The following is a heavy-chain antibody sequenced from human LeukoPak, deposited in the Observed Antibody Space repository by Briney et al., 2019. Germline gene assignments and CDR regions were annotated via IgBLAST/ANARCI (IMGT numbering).Heavy chain of an antibody. CDR3: ARGHYDILTGYYTLFDY. D-gene: IGHD3-9*01. CDR1: GYTFTGYH. Sequence: ASVKVSCKASGYTFTGYHMHWVRQAPGQGLEWMGWINPNSGGTNYAQKFQGRVTMTRDTSISTAYMELSRLRSDDTAVYYCARGHYDILTGYYTLFDYWGQGTLVTVSS. V-gene: IGHV1-2*02. J-gene: IGHJ4*02. CDR2: INPNSGGT.